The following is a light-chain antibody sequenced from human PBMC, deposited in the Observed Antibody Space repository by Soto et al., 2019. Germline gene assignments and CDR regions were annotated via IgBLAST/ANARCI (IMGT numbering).Light chain of an antibody. CDR3: SSYAGSYSWV. CDR1: SSDVGGYNY. V-gene: IGLV2-14*01. Sequence: QSALTQPASVSGSPGQSITFSCTGTSSDVGGYNYVSWYQQHPGKAPKLMIYEVSDRPSGVSNRFSGSKSDNTASLTISGLQAEDEADYYCSSYAGSYSWVFGGGTKLTVL. J-gene: IGLJ3*02. CDR2: EVS.